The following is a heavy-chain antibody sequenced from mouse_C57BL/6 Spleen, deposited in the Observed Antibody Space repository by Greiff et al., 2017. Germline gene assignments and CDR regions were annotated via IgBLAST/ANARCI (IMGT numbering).Heavy chain of an antibody. D-gene: IGHD2-4*01. CDR2: IYPGSGST. V-gene: IGHV1-55*01. J-gene: IGHJ4*01. CDR3: ARDDYDVNYAMGC. CDR1: GYTFTSYW. Sequence: QVQLQQPGAELVKPGASVKMSCKASGYTFTSYWITWVKQRPGQGLEWIGDIYPGSGSTNYNEKFKSKATLTVDTSSSTAYMQLSSLTSEDSAVYYCARDDYDVNYAMGCWGQGTTVTVAS.